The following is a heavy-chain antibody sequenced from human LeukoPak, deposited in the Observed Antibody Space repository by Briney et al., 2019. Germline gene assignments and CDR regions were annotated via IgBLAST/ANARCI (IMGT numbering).Heavy chain of an antibody. CDR1: GGSISSYY. J-gene: IGHJ4*02. D-gene: IGHD6-19*01. V-gene: IGHV4-59*01. CDR2: IYYSGST. Sequence: SETLSLTCTVSGGSISSYYWSWIRQPPGKGLEWIGYIYYSGSTNYNPSLKSRVTISVDTSKNQFSLKLSSVTAADTAVYYCAGDSSGWRLDYWGQGTLVTVSS. CDR3: AGDSSGWRLDY.